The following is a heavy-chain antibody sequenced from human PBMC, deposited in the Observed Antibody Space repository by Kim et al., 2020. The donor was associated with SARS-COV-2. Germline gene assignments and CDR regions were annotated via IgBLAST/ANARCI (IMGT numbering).Heavy chain of an antibody. V-gene: IGHV4-39*07. Sequence: SRVTISVDTSKNQFSRKLSSVTAADTAVYYCARASYEGEQQLGWIYWFDPWGQGTLVTVSS. CDR3: ARASYEGEQQLGWIYWFDP. J-gene: IGHJ5*02. D-gene: IGHD6-13*01.